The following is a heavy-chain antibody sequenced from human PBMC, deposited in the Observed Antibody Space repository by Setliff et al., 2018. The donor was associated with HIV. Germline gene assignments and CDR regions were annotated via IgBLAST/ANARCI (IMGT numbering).Heavy chain of an antibody. CDR2: NNWSGGST. V-gene: IGHV3-20*04. D-gene: IGHD3-10*01. J-gene: IGHJ4*02. CDR3: ARARGDFLGNYFDY. CDR1: GFNFDDYG. Sequence: LRLSCAASGFNFDDYGMTWVRQAPGKGLEWVSGNNWSGGSTGYADSMKGRFTISRDNARNSLFLQINSLRAEDTAVYYCARARGDFLGNYFDYWGQGTLVTVSS.